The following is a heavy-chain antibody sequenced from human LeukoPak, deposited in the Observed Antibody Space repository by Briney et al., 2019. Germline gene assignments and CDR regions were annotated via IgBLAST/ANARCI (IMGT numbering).Heavy chain of an antibody. V-gene: IGHV4-38-2*01. Sequence: SETLFLTCAVSGYSISSGYYWGWIRQPPGKGLEWIGSIYHSGSTYYNPSLKSRVTISVDTSKNQFSLKLSSVTAADTAVYYCARHVRGYSSSQDYWGQGTLVTVSS. J-gene: IGHJ4*02. CDR3: ARHVRGYSSSQDY. CDR1: GYSISSGYY. D-gene: IGHD5-18*01. CDR2: IYHSGST.